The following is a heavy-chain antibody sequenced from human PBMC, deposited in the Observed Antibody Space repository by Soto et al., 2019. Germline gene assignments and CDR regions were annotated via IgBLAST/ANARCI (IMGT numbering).Heavy chain of an antibody. V-gene: IGHV3-30-3*01. CDR2: ISYDGSNK. D-gene: IGHD2-15*01. J-gene: IGHJ4*02. CDR1: GFTFSSYA. Sequence: QVQLVESGGGVVQPGRSLRLSCAASGFTFSSYAMHWVRQAPGKGLEWVAVISYDGSNKYYADSVKGRFTISRDYSKNTLYLQMNSLRAEDTAVYYCARVPSSSGRAHFDYWGQGTLVTVSS. CDR3: ARVPSSSGRAHFDY.